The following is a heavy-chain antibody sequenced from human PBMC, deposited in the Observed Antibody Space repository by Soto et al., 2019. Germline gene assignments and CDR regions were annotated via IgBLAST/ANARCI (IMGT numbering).Heavy chain of an antibody. CDR1: GFSFSDYY. Sequence: QVQLVESGGGLVKPGGSLRLSCAASGFSFSDYYMTWIRQAPGKGLEWVSYISSSGGTKYHADSVKGRFTISRDNAKNSLYLQMNSLRAEDTAVYYCARGYSSSWTYNWFDPWGQGTLDTVSS. CDR2: ISSSGGTK. V-gene: IGHV3-11*01. CDR3: ARGYSSSWTYNWFDP. D-gene: IGHD6-13*01. J-gene: IGHJ5*02.